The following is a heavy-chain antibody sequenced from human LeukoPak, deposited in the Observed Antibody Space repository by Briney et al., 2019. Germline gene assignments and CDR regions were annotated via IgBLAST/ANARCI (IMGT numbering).Heavy chain of an antibody. V-gene: IGHV3-21*01. CDR1: GFTFSSYS. Sequence: PGGSLRLSCAASGFTFSSYSMNWVRQAPGKGLGWVSSISSSSSYIYYADSVKGRFTISRDNSKNTLYLQMNSLRAEDTAVYYCAKDTLGYCSSTSCYTFDYWGQGTLVTVSS. CDR2: ISSSSSYI. CDR3: AKDTLGYCSSTSCYTFDY. D-gene: IGHD2-2*02. J-gene: IGHJ4*02.